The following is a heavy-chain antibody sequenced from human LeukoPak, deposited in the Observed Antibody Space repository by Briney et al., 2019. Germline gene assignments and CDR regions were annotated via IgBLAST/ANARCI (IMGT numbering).Heavy chain of an antibody. Sequence: ASVKVSFKASGYIFSDYYMHWVRQAPGQGLEWMGWINPNGGGTNYAQKFQGRVTMTRDRSISTVHMDLSRLTYDDTAVYYCARDKGPRWEDYWGQGTLVTVSS. CDR2: INPNGGGT. CDR3: ARDKGPRWEDY. CDR1: GYIFSDYY. J-gene: IGHJ4*02. D-gene: IGHD1-26*01. V-gene: IGHV1-2*02.